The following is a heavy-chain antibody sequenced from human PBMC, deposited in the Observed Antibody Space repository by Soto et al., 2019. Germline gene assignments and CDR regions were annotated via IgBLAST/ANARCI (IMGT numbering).Heavy chain of an antibody. Sequence: ASVNVSCKASGYTFTSYAMHWVRQAPGQRLEWMGWINAGNGNTKYSQKFQGRVTITRDTSASTAYMELSSLRSEDTAVYYCARGQYFDWLLDWFDPWGQGTLVTVSS. D-gene: IGHD3-9*01. CDR2: INAGNGNT. CDR3: ARGQYFDWLLDWFDP. J-gene: IGHJ5*02. V-gene: IGHV1-3*01. CDR1: GYTFTSYA.